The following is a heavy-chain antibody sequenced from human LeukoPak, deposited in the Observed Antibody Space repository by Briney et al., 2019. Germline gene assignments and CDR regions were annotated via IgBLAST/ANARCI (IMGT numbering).Heavy chain of an antibody. CDR1: GFTFSSYG. V-gene: IGHV3-30*02. J-gene: IGHJ4*02. CDR2: IRYDGSSK. CDR3: ATAPAITIFGVVIIPPWYFDY. D-gene: IGHD3-3*01. Sequence: GGSLRLSCAASGFTFSSYGMHWVRQAPGKGLEWVAFIRYDGSSKYYADSVKGRFTISRDNSKNTLYLQMNSLRAEDTAVYYCATAPAITIFGVVIIPPWYFDYWGQGTLVTVSS.